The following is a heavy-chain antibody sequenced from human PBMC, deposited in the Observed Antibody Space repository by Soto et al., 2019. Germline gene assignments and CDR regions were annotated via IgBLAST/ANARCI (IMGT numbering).Heavy chain of an antibody. CDR3: ARTLAARFDY. V-gene: IGHV3-11*01. CDR1: GFPFSDYY. Sequence: VGSLRLSCAASGFPFSDYYMSWIRQAPGKGLEWVSHITNSGSTKYYADSVKGRFTISRDNAKNSLFLQMNSLRAEDTAVYYCARTLAARFDYWGQGTPVTVSS. CDR2: ITNSGSTK. J-gene: IGHJ4*02. D-gene: IGHD6-6*01.